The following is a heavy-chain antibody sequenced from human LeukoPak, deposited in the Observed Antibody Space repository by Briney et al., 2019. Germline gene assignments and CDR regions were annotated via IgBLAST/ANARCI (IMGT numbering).Heavy chain of an antibody. D-gene: IGHD6-19*01. CDR3: AREDSSGKTLDY. V-gene: IGHV3-48*03. CDR2: ISSSGSTI. J-gene: IGHJ4*02. Sequence: GGSLRLSCAASGFTFSSYEMNWVRQAPGKGLEWVSYISSSGSTIYYADSVKGRFTISRDNAKNSLDLQMNSLRAEDTAVYYCAREDSSGKTLDYCGQGTLVTVSS. CDR1: GFTFSSYE.